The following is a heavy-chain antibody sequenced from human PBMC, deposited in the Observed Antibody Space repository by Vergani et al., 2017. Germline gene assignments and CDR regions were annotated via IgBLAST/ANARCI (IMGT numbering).Heavy chain of an antibody. V-gene: IGHV4-61*02. J-gene: IGHJ6*03. Sequence: QVQLQESGPGLVKPSQTLSLTCTVPGGSISSGSYYWSWIRQPAGKGLEWIGRIYTSGSTNYNPSLKSRVTMSVDTSTNQFSLNLSSVTAADTAVYYCASEGVEDHRAADYYYFMDGGGRETTVTVSS. D-gene: IGHD6-13*01. CDR3: ASEGVEDHRAADYYYFMDG. CDR2: IYTSGST. CDR1: GGSISSGSYY.